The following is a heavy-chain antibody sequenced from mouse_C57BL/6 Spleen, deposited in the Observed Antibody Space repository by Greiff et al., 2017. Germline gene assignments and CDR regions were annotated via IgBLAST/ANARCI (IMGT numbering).Heavy chain of an antibody. D-gene: IGHD2-5*01. V-gene: IGHV7-3*01. CDR2: IRNKANGYTT. Sequence: EVKLVESGGGLVQPGGSLSLSCAASGFTFTDYYMSWVRQPPGKALEWLGFIRNKANGYTTEYSASVKGRFTISRDNSQSSLYLQMNALRAEDSATDDCARYNSNDAMDYWGQGTSVTVSS. CDR1: GFTFTDYY. J-gene: IGHJ4*01. CDR3: ARYNSNDAMDY.